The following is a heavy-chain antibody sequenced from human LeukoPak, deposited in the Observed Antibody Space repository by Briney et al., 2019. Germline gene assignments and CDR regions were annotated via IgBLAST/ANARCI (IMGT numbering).Heavy chain of an antibody. CDR3: ARVKQYYDILTGYHVPPNISYYYYGMDV. CDR2: ISAYNGNT. V-gene: IGHV1-18*01. CDR1: GYTFTSYG. J-gene: IGHJ6*02. Sequence: ASVKVSCKASGYTFTSYGISWVRQAPGQGLEWMGWISAYNGNTNYAQKLQGRVTMTTDTSTSTAYMELRSLRSDDTAVYYCARVKQYYDILTGYHVPPNISYYYYGMDVWGQGTTVTVSS. D-gene: IGHD3-9*01.